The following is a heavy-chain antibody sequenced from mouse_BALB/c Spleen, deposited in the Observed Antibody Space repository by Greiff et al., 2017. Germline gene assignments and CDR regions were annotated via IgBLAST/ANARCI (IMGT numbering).Heavy chain of an antibody. D-gene: IGHD1-2*01. CDR2: IHYSGST. CDR1: GYSITSGYS. Sequence: VQLKESGPDLVKPSQSLSLTCTVTGYSITSGYSWHWIRQFPGNKLEWMGYIHYSGSTNYNPSLKSRISITRDTSKNQFFLQLNSVTTEDTATYYCAGGGLHYYGYYAMDYWGQGTSVTVSS. V-gene: IGHV3-1*02. J-gene: IGHJ4*01. CDR3: AGGGLHYYGYYAMDY.